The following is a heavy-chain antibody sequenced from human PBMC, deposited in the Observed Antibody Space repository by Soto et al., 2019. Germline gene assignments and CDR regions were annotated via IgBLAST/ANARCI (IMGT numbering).Heavy chain of an antibody. CDR2: ISGNNENT. CDR1: GYSFSSYA. CDR3: ARDLFRWFGDSRMDY. V-gene: IGHV1-18*01. Sequence: QVQLVQSAADVKKPGASVKVSCKASGYSFSSYAINWVRQAPGQGLEWLGWISGNNENTKYAQKFEGRVSMTKHTATTTDYIELWSLKTNDTAVYYCARDLFRWFGDSRMDYWGQGTLVTVFS. D-gene: IGHD3-10*01. J-gene: IGHJ4*02.